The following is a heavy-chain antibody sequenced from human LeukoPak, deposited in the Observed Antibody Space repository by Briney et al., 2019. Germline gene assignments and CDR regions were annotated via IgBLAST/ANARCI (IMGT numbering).Heavy chain of an antibody. CDR1: GFTFSSYA. D-gene: IGHD1-26*01. Sequence: GGSLRLSCAASGFTFSSYAMHWVRQAPGKGLEWLSYINGGGSIIFYADSVKGRFTISRDNAKNSLSLQMNSLRAEDTAVYYCGRDFGLSGTKRSFDLWGQGTMVTVSS. J-gene: IGHJ3*01. CDR3: GRDFGLSGTKRSFDL. CDR2: INGGGSII. V-gene: IGHV3-48*03.